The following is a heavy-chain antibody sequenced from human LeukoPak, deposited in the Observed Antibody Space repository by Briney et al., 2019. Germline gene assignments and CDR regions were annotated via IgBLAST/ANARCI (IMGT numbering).Heavy chain of an antibody. Sequence: GGSLRLSCAASGFTFYDYAMHWVRQAPGKGLEWVSLISGDGGSTYYVDSVKGRFTISRDNSKNSLYLQMNSLRTEDTALYYCAKGEYSYGYYYFDYWGQGTLVTVSS. J-gene: IGHJ4*02. V-gene: IGHV3-43*02. CDR2: ISGDGGST. CDR1: GFTFYDYA. CDR3: AKGEYSYGYYYFDY. D-gene: IGHD5-18*01.